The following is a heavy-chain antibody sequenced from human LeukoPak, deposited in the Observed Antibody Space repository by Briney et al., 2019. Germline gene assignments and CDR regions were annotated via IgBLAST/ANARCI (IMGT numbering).Heavy chain of an antibody. CDR1: GYTFTSYG. CDR3: ARVYGDYLDP. Sequence: ASVKVSCKASGYTFTSYGISWVRQAPGQGLEWMGWINPNSGGTNYAQKFQGRVTMTRDTSISTAYMELSRLRSDDTAVYHCARVYGDYLDPWGQGTLVTVSS. CDR2: INPNSGGT. D-gene: IGHD4-17*01. J-gene: IGHJ5*02. V-gene: IGHV1-2*02.